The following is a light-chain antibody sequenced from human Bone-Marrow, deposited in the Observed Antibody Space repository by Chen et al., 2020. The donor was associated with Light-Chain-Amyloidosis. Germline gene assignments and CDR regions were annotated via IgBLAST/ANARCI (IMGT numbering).Light chain of an antibody. Sequence: VILPQSPGTLSLSPGEGATLSCRASQSVDSNFLAWYQQRPGQAPRLLIYASSTRTTGVPPRFSGRGSGTDFTLIISEVGPEDFAFYYCQYYDDSLLTFGGGTKV. CDR1: QSVDSNF. J-gene: IGKJ4*01. CDR3: QYYDDSLLT. CDR2: ASS. V-gene: IGKV3-20*01.